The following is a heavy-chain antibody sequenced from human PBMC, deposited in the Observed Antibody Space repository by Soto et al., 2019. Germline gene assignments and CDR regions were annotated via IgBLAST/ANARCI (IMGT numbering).Heavy chain of an antibody. V-gene: IGHV3-23*01. CDR1: KLTCSSYA. CDR2: ISCSGGST. D-gene: IGHD6-6*01. Sequence: GVSMSLSCTTAKLTCSSYARSWIRQNPGKGLEWVSAISCSGGSTYYADSVKGRFTISRDNSKNTLYLQMNGLRAEDTAVYYCAKGVSSSSPYYYYYGMDVWGQGTTVTVSS. CDR3: AKGVSSSSPYYYYYGMDV. J-gene: IGHJ6*02.